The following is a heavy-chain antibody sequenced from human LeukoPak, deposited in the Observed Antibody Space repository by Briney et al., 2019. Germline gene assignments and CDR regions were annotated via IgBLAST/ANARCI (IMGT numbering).Heavy chain of an antibody. CDR2: INPNSGGT. V-gene: IGHV1-2*02. CDR1: GYTFTGYY. Sequence: ASVKVSCKASGYTFTGYYMHWVRQAPGQGLEWMGWINPNSGGTSYAQKFQGRVTMTRDMSTSTVYMELSSLRSEDTAVYYCAREYSSSGSNPYYYYYMDVWGKGTTVTVSS. CDR3: AREYSSSGSNPYYYYYMDV. D-gene: IGHD6-6*01. J-gene: IGHJ6*03.